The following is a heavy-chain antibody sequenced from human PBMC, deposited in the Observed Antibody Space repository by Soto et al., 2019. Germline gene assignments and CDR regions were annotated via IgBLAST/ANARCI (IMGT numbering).Heavy chain of an antibody. D-gene: IGHD3-16*01. Sequence: ESGGGLVQPGGSLRLSCAASGFTFSMFAMNWVRQAPGKGLEWVASITYSGGSTNYADSVRGRFTISRDNSKNTLSLQMTSLRAEDTAVYYCAKVMRSTSSTANFDYWGRGTLVTVSS. J-gene: IGHJ4*02. CDR1: GFTFSMFA. V-gene: IGHV3-23*01. CDR3: AKVMRSTSSTANFDY. CDR2: ITYSGGST.